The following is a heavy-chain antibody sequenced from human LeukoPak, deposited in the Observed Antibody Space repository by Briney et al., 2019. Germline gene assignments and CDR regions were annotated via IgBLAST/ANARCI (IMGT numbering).Heavy chain of an antibody. CDR1: GGSISSYY. CDR2: IYYSGST. Sequence: PSETLSLTCTVSGGSISSYYWSWIRQPPGKGLEWIGYIYYSGSTNYNPSLKSRVTISVDTSKNQFSLKLSSVTAADTAVYYCARAGTWQWLVGAFDIWGQGTMVTVSS. J-gene: IGHJ3*02. V-gene: IGHV4-59*01. CDR3: ARAGTWQWLVGAFDI. D-gene: IGHD6-19*01.